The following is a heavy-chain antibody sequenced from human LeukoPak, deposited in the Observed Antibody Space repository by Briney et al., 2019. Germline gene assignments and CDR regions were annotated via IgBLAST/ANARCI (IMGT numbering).Heavy chain of an antibody. D-gene: IGHD2-15*01. Sequence: GGSLRLSCAASGFTFGSYAMYWVRQAPGKGLEWVAGIFCSGGSAHYADSVKGRFTIPRDNSKNTVYLQMDSLRAEDTAIYYCAKTTTGYSSGRYPAWHIDYWGQGTLVTVSS. V-gene: IGHV3-23*01. CDR1: GFTFGSYA. CDR3: AKTTTGYSSGRYPAWHIDY. J-gene: IGHJ4*02. CDR2: IFCSGGSA.